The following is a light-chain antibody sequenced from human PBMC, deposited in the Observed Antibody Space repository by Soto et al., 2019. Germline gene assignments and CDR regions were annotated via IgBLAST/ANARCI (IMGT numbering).Light chain of an antibody. CDR2: AAS. CDR3: QKYNSAPNT. V-gene: IGKV1-27*01. J-gene: IGKJ2*01. Sequence: DVQMTQSPSSLSASVGDRVTITCRASRDISSSLAWYQQKPGKVPKLLIYAASTLHAGFQSRFSGSGSGTFFTLTINSLQPEDVATYYCQKYNSAPNTFGRGTRLEIK. CDR1: RDISSS.